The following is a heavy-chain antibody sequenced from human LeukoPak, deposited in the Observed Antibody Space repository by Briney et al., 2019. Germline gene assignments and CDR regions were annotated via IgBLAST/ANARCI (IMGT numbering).Heavy chain of an antibody. CDR3: ARDTALIITPGGPDY. CDR1: GYIFASYG. D-gene: IGHD3-10*01. CDR2: ISAYNGDT. V-gene: IGHV1-18*01. Sequence: ASVKVSCKASGYIFASYGISWVRQAPGQGLEWMGWISAYNGDTKYAQNLQGRVTLTTDTSTGTAYMELRSLTSDDTALYYFARDTALIITPGGPDYWGRGTLITVSS. J-gene: IGHJ4*02.